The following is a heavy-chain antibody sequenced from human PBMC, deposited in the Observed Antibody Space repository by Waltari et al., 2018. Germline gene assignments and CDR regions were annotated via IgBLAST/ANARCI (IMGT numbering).Heavy chain of an antibody. D-gene: IGHD6-25*01. CDR1: GFTFTNSS. Sequence: EVQLVESGEGLVQPGGSLRLSWTASGFTFTNSSMHWVRQAPGKGLVWVSRINRDATTTNYADSVKGRFTISRDNAKNTVSLQMNSLTVEDTAVYYCSANFQHWGQGTLVTVSS. J-gene: IGHJ1*01. CDR2: INRDATTT. V-gene: IGHV3-74*01. CDR3: SANFQH.